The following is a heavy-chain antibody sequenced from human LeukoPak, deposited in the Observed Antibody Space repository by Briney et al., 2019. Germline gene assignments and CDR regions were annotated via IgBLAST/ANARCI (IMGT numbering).Heavy chain of an antibody. J-gene: IGHJ3*02. V-gene: IGHV3-48*01. CDR1: GFTFTMFG. Sequence: GGSLRLSCAASGFTFTMFGMNWVRQAPGKGLESVSYIDARSGIVYYADSVQGRFTISRDDAKDSVFLQMNSLRVDDTAVYYCARTYDFGRGPPGDAFDNWGQGTLVTVPS. CDR3: ARTYDFGRGPPGDAFDN. D-gene: IGHD3-3*01. CDR2: IDARSGIV.